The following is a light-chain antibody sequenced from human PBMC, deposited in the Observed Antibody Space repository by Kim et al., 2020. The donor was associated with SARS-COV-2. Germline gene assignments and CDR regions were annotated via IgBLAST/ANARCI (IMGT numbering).Light chain of an antibody. Sequence: APGKTARIPCGGNNIGSKRVHWYQQKPGQAPVLVIYYDSDRPSGIPERFSGSNSGNTATLTISRVEAGDEADYYCQVWDSSSDHVVFGGGTQLTVL. CDR1: NIGSKR. CDR3: QVWDSSSDHVV. CDR2: YDS. J-gene: IGLJ2*01. V-gene: IGLV3-21*04.